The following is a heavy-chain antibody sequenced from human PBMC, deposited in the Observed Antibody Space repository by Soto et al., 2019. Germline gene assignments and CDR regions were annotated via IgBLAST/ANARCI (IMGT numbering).Heavy chain of an antibody. CDR2: ISSSSSSYI. CDR1: GFPFSSYI. J-gene: IGHJ4*02. Sequence: PGGSLILSCAASGFPFSSYIMNWVRPAPGKGLEWVSSISSSSSSYIYYADSVKGRFTISRDNAKNSLYLQMNSLRAEDTAVYYCARDSMSVAGTLVDYWGQGTLVTVSS. D-gene: IGHD6-19*01. CDR3: ARDSMSVAGTLVDY. V-gene: IGHV3-21*01.